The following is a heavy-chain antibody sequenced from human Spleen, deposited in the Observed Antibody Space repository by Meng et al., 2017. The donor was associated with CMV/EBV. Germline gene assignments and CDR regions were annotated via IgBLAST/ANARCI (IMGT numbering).Heavy chain of an antibody. Sequence: SVKVSCKASGGTFSSYSISWVRQAPGQGPEWMGRIIPILGIANYAEKFQGRVTITADISTSTAYMELSRLRSDDTAVYYCARDREAIVVVPAAMAYYAMDVWGQGTTVTVSS. V-gene: IGHV1-69*04. J-gene: IGHJ6*02. D-gene: IGHD2-2*01. CDR3: ARDREAIVVVPAAMAYYAMDV. CDR1: GGTFSSYS. CDR2: IIPILGIA.